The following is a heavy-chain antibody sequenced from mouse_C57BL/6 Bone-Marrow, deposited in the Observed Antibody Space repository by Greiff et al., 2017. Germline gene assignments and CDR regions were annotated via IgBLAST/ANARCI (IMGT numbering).Heavy chain of an antibody. CDR1: EYEFPSHD. CDR3: ARHITTVVARYFDV. D-gene: IGHD1-1*01. J-gene: IGHJ1*03. CDR2: INSDGGST. Sequence: EVKLMESGGGLVQPGESLKLSCESNEYEFPSHDMSWVRKTPEKRLELVAAINSDGGSTYYPDTMARRFIISRDNTKKTLYLQMSSLWSEDTALYYCARHITTVVARYFDVWGTGTTVTVSS. V-gene: IGHV5-2*01.